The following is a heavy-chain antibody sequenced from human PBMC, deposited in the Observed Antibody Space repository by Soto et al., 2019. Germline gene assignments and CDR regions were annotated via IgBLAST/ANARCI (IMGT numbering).Heavy chain of an antibody. CDR1: GFTVSSYV. V-gene: IGHV3-30*04. D-gene: IGHD3-9*01. CDR3: ARDGRDERTGYNDSGLDV. CDR2: ISYDGRNK. Sequence: ESGGGVVQPGRSLRLSCAASGFTVSSYVMHWVRQAPGKGLEWVAVISYDGRNKYYADSVKGRFTISRDNSQNTLHLEMNSLRGEDTAVYYCARDGRDERTGYNDSGLDVWGQGTTVAVSS. J-gene: IGHJ6*02.